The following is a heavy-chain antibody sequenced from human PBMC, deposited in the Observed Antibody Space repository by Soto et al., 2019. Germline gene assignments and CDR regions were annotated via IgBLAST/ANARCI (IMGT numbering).Heavy chain of an antibody. CDR1: GDSIISSDFY. CDR2: IFYLGSS. CDR3: ARHSLALRKNNWFDP. J-gene: IGHJ5*02. V-gene: IGHV4-39*01. D-gene: IGHD3-3*02. Sequence: PSETLSLTCTGSGDSIISSDFYWGWVRQPTGKGLEWIGSIFYLGSSYYNPSLKSRVTMSVDTSKNQCSLRLRSVTAAETALYFCARHSLALRKNNWFDPWGQGIMVTVSS.